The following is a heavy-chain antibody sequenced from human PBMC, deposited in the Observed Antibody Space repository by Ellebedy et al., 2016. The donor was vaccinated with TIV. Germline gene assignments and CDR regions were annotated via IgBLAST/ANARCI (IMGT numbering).Heavy chain of an antibody. CDR1: RFALSSNY. D-gene: IGHD4-17*01. J-gene: IGHJ3*02. V-gene: IGHV3-53*01. CDR3: ATGRYGASDI. CDR2: IYSDGKT. Sequence: GESLKISCAASRFALSSNYMTWVRQAPGEGLEWVSLIYSDGKTYYADSVKARFTISRDSSRNTLYLQMNSLRAEDTAVYYCATGRYGASDIWGQGTRVSVSS.